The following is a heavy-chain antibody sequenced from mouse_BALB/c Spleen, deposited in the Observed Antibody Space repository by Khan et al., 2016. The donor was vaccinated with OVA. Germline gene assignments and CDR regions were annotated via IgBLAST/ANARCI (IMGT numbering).Heavy chain of an antibody. CDR3: ARGYFGNYEFVY. Sequence: QVQLKESGAELVKPGTSVKLSCKTSGYTFPSYWIQWVKQRPGQGLGWIGQIFPGTGTTYYNENFKDKATLTMDTSSNSAYMQLTSLTSEDSAVYFCARGYFGNYEFVYWGQGTLVTVSP. J-gene: IGHJ3*01. CDR2: IFPGTGTT. V-gene: IGHV1S132*01. D-gene: IGHD2-1*01. CDR1: GYTFPSYW.